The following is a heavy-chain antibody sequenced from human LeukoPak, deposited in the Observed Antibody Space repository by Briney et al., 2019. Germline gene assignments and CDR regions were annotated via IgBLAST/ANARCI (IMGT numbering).Heavy chain of an antibody. Sequence: SETLSLTCTVSGDSISNYFWTWIRQPAGKGLEWIGRVHTSGSTNYNPSLKSRVTMSVEASKNQFSLWLSSATAADTAVYYCARVGKRGYSFGFVRSDAFDIWGQGTVVTVSS. CDR3: ARVGKRGYSFGFVRSDAFDI. CDR2: VHTSGST. J-gene: IGHJ3*02. V-gene: IGHV4-4*07. CDR1: GDSISNYF. D-gene: IGHD5-18*01.